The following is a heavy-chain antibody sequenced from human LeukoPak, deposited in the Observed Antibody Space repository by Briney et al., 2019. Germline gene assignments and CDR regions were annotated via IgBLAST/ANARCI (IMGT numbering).Heavy chain of an antibody. CDR2: INSSSSYI. CDR1: GFSFRSYG. D-gene: IGHD4-17*01. CDR3: ARDYGDYMDV. Sequence: PGGSLRLSCAASGFSFRSYGMHWVRQAPGKGLEWVSSINSSSSYIYYADSVKGRFTISRDNAKNSLYLQMNSLRAEDTAVYYCARDYGDYMDVWGKGTTVTVSS. V-gene: IGHV3-21*01. J-gene: IGHJ6*03.